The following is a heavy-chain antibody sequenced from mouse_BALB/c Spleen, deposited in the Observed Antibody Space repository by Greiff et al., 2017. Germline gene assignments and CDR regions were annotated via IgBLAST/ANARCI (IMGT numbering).Heavy chain of an antibody. J-gene: IGHJ2*01. Sequence: QVQLQQPGAELVKPGASVKLSCTASGYTFTSYWMHWVKQRPGQGLEWIGDINPSNGRTNYNEKFKSKATLTVDKSSSTAYMQLSSLTSEDAAVYYCARGSNYGGDYWGQGTTLTVSS. CDR1: GYTFTSYW. D-gene: IGHD1-1*02. V-gene: IGHV1S81*02. CDR2: INPSNGRT. CDR3: ARGSNYGGDY.